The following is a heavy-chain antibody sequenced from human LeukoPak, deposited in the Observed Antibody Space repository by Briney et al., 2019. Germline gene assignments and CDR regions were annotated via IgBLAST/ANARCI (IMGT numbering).Heavy chain of an antibody. D-gene: IGHD5-24*01. Sequence: PGGSLRLSCAASGFTVSTNYMTWVRQAPGEGPEWVSAIYSGGTLKIADSVKGGFPISRDNSKNTLYLQMDSLRAEDTAIYYCAREKTSTDGYNHGFDYWGRGTLVTVSS. CDR3: AREKTSTDGYNHGFDY. J-gene: IGHJ4*02. CDR1: GFTVSTNY. CDR2: IYSGGTL. V-gene: IGHV3-53*01.